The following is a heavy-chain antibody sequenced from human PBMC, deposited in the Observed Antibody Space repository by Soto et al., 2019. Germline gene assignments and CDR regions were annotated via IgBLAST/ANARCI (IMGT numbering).Heavy chain of an antibody. Sequence: GGSLRLSCAASGFTFSSYAMHWVRQAPGKGLEWVAVISYDGSNKYYADSVKGRFTISRDNSKNTLYLQMNSLRAEDTAVYYCAKDLKQQLSYDAFDIWGQGTMVTVSS. V-gene: IGHV3-30-3*01. D-gene: IGHD6-13*01. CDR3: AKDLKQQLSYDAFDI. J-gene: IGHJ3*02. CDR2: ISYDGSNK. CDR1: GFTFSSYA.